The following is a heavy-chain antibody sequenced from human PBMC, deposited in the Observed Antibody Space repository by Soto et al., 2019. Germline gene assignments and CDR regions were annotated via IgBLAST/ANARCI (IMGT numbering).Heavy chain of an antibody. CDR3: AATSWFDNSGSPY. CDR2: IYYSGSS. CDR1: GGSITNDNYY. Sequence: SLTCTVSGGSITNDNYYWGWIRQPPGKGLEWIGYIYYSGSSHYNPSLKSRLIISMDTSKNQLSLRLSSVTAADTAVYYCAATSWFDNSGSPYWAQRALVTVS. J-gene: IGHJ4*01. D-gene: IGHD3-22*01. V-gene: IGHV4-30-4*01.